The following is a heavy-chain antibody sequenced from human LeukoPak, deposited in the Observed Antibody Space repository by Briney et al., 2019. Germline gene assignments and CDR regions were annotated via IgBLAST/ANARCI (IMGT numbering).Heavy chain of an antibody. CDR1: GGSISSSSYY. Sequence: PSETLSLTCTVSGGSISSSSYYWGWIRQPPGKGLEWIGSIYYSGSTYYNLSLKSRVTISVDTSKNQFSLKLSSVTAADTAVYYCARHGVAVATMTTLDYWGQGTLATVSS. J-gene: IGHJ4*02. D-gene: IGHD6-19*01. CDR2: IYYSGST. CDR3: ARHGVAVATMTTLDY. V-gene: IGHV4-39*01.